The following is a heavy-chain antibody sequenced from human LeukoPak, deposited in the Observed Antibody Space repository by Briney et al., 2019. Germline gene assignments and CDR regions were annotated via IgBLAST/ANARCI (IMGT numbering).Heavy chain of an antibody. CDR3: ARVGATRYFDF. CDR1: GFTFSSYW. Sequence: GGSLRLSCAASGFTFSSYWMTWVRQAPGKGLEWVANIKEDGSEKFYVDSVKGRFTISRDNAKNSVFLQINSLRGNDTAVYYCARVGATRYFDFWGQGILVTVSS. J-gene: IGHJ4*02. CDR2: IKEDGSEK. V-gene: IGHV3-7*01. D-gene: IGHD6-6*01.